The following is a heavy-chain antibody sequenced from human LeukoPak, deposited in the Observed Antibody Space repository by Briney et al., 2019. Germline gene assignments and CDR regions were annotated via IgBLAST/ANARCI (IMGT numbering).Heavy chain of an antibody. CDR3: ARELSHWYFGL. CDR2: TYYRSKWLN. V-gene: IGHV6-1*01. Sequence: SQTLSLTCAISGDSVSSHIADWNWIRQSPSRGLEWLGRTYYRSKWLNDYAVSVKGRITINPDTSKNQFPLHLNSMTPEDTAVYYCARELSHWYFGLWGRGTLVTVSS. J-gene: IGHJ2*01. CDR1: GDSVSSHIAD.